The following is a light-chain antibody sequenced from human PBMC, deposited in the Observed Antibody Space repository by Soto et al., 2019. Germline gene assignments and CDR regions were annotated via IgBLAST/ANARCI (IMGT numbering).Light chain of an antibody. Sequence: DIVMTQSPDSLAVSLGERATINCKSSQSVLYSSNNKNYLTWYQQKPGQPPKLLIYWASTRESGVPDRFSGSGSGTDFTLSISSLQDEDVAVYYCQQYYSIPWTFGQGTKVEIK. CDR2: WAS. V-gene: IGKV4-1*01. J-gene: IGKJ1*01. CDR1: QSVLYSSNNKNY. CDR3: QQYYSIPWT.